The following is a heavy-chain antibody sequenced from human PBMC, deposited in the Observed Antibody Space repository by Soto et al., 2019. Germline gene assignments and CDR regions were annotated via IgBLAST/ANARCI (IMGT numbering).Heavy chain of an antibody. J-gene: IGHJ6*02. CDR1: GGSISSGDSY. CDR3: ARDEKKSDFYSGMDV. V-gene: IGHV4-30-4*01. Sequence: SETLSLTCTVSGGSISSGDSYWSWIRQPPGKGLEWIGYMYYSGTTYYNPSLKSRVSFSVDTSKNQFSLKLTSVTAADTAVYYCARDEKKSDFYSGMDVWGQGTTVTVSS. CDR2: MYYSGTT.